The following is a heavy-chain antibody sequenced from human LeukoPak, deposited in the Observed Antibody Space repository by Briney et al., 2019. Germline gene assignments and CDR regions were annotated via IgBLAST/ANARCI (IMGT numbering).Heavy chain of an antibody. J-gene: IGHJ4*02. Sequence: PSQTLSLTCTVSGASISSGDYYWSWIRQPPGKGLEWIGYIYYSGSTYYSPSLKSPVTISLDASKNQFSLKLSSVTAADTAVYYCARIPTAILGIDYWGQGALVTVSS. CDR2: IYYSGST. CDR3: ARIPTAILGIDY. D-gene: IGHD2-2*01. V-gene: IGHV4-30-4*08. CDR1: GASISSGDYY.